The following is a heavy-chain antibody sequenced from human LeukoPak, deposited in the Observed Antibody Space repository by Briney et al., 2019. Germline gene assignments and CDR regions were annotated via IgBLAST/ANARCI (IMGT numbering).Heavy chain of an antibody. Sequence: GGSLRLSCAASGFTVSSSYMSWVRQAPGKGLEWVSIISSAGTTYYADSVKGRFTISRDNSKNTVYLQVNSLRDEDTAVYYCARDLEAANTYYFDYWGQGTMVTISS. D-gene: IGHD6-13*01. CDR2: ISSAGTT. J-gene: IGHJ4*02. CDR1: GFTVSSSY. CDR3: ARDLEAANTYYFDY. V-gene: IGHV3-66*01.